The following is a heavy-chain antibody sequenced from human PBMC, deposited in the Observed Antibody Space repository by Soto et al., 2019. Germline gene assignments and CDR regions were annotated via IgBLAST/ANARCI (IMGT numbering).Heavy chain of an antibody. CDR3: AKLVGYSSGWNYFDY. D-gene: IGHD6-19*01. Sequence: SLRLSCAASGSTFSSYGMHWVRQAPGKGLEWVAVISYDGSNKYYADSVKGRFTISRDNSKNTLYLQMNSLRAEDTAVYYCAKLVGYSSGWNYFDYWGQGTLVTVSS. J-gene: IGHJ4*02. CDR1: GSTFSSYG. CDR2: ISYDGSNK. V-gene: IGHV3-30*18.